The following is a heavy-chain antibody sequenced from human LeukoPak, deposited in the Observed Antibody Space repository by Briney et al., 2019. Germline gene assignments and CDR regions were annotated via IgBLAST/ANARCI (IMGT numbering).Heavy chain of an antibody. CDR2: ISSSGSTI. D-gene: IGHD6-6*01. CDR1: GFTFDSYG. V-gene: IGHV3-48*04. Sequence: PGGSLRLSCAASGFTFDSYGMNWVRQAPGKGLEWVSYISSSGSTIYYADSVKGRFTISRDNAKNSLYLQMNSLRAEDTAVYYCARDRVYYYYYMDVWGKGTTVTVSS. CDR3: ARDRVYYYYYMDV. J-gene: IGHJ6*03.